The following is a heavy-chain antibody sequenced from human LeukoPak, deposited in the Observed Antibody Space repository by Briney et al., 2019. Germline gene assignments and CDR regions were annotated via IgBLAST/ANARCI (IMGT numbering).Heavy chain of an antibody. CDR1: GFTFSSYG. J-gene: IGHJ4*02. D-gene: IGHD1-26*01. V-gene: IGHV3-30*03. Sequence: GGSLRLSCAASGFTFSSYGMHWVRQAPGKGLEWVAVISYDGSNKYYADSVKGRFTISRDNSKNTLYLQMNSLRAEDTAVYYCARSYAVTSPSDYWGQGTLVTVSS. CDR2: ISYDGSNK. CDR3: ARSYAVTSPSDY.